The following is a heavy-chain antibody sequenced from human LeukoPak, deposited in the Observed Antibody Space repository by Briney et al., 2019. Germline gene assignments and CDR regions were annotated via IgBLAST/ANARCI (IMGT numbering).Heavy chain of an antibody. CDR1: GGSIDNYY. D-gene: IGHD2-2*01. V-gene: IGHV4-59*01. CDR2: IYYSGST. CDR3: ARDSGSSTHDP. J-gene: IGHJ5*02. Sequence: SETLSLTCTVSGGSIDNYYWNWIREPPGKGLEWIGYIYYSGSTNYNPSLKSRVTISVDTSKNQFSLKLSSVTAADTALYYCARDSGSSTHDPWGQGTLVTVSS.